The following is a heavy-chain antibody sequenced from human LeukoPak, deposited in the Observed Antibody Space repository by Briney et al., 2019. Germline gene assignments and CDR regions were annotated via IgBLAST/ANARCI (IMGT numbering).Heavy chain of an antibody. CDR2: INQRGST. D-gene: IGHD1-1*01. Sequence: PSETLSLTCGVYGGSFSAYYWGWIRQPPGRGLEWIGEINQRGSTNYNPSLKSRVTISVDTSKNQFSLRLSSVTAADTAVYYCARDGRDTSALYNPLRFDYWGQGTLVTVSS. V-gene: IGHV4-34*01. CDR1: GGSFSAYY. J-gene: IGHJ4*02. CDR3: ARDGRDTSALYNPLRFDY.